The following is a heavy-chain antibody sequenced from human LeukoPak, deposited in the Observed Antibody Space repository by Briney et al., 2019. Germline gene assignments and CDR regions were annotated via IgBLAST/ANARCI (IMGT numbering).Heavy chain of an antibody. CDR1: GGTFTSYA. Sequence: SVKVSCKASGGTFTSYAISWVRQAPGQGLEWMGGIIPIFGTAKYAQKFQGRVTSTADESTGTAYMELSSLRSEHTAVYYCARDVGDYCDSNWFVPWGQGTLVTVSS. V-gene: IGHV1-69*13. CDR2: IIPIFGTA. J-gene: IGHJ5*02. D-gene: IGHD4-17*01. CDR3: ARDVGDYCDSNWFVP.